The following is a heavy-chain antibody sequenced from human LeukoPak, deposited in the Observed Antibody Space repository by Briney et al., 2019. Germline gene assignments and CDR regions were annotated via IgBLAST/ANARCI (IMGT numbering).Heavy chain of an antibody. CDR3: AKDSNLEYFDY. D-gene: IGHD1-1*01. J-gene: IGHJ4*01. Sequence: PGGSLRLSCAASGFTYSSYGVHWVRQAPGKGLEWVAVISYDGSNKYYADSVKGRFTISRDNSKNTLYLQMNSLRAENTAGYYCAKDSNLEYFDYWGQGTLVTVSS. CDR1: GFTYSSYG. CDR2: ISYDGSNK. V-gene: IGHV3-30*18.